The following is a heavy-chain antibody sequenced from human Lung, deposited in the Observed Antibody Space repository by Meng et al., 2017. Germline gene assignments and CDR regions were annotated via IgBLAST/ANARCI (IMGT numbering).Heavy chain of an antibody. Sequence: EVRLVACGGGVLQPGLSLGLARAASGFSVSSGWMARVRPAAGKGLEWIGRMKSNVDGESVDYAAAVKGRFFISRDDSENSFLLQMNSLKTEDTAVYYCSGHVDYWGHGTLVTVSS. J-gene: IGHJ4*01. CDR2: MKSNVDGESV. CDR3: SGHVDY. V-gene: IGHV3-15*01. CDR1: GFSVSSGW.